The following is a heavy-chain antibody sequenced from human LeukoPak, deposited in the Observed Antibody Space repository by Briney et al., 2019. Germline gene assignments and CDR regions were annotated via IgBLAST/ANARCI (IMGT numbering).Heavy chain of an antibody. CDR2: INHSGST. V-gene: IGHV4-39*07. J-gene: IGHJ4*02. D-gene: IGHD3-16*01. CDR1: GGSISSGDYY. CDR3: ARPNLTGGGWFDY. Sequence: PSETLSLTCTVSGGSISSGDYYWSWIRQPPGKGLEWIGEINHSGSTNYNPSLKSRVTMSVDTSKNQFSLKLSSVTAADTAVYYCARPNLTGGGWFDYWGQGTLVTVSS.